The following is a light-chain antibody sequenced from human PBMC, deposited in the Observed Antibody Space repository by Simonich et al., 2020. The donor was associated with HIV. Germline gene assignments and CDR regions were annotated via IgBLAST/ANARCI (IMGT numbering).Light chain of an antibody. CDR1: QSISSW. CDR3: QHYNSYPTWT. V-gene: IGKV1-5*03. J-gene: IGKJ1*01. Sequence: DIQMTQSPSTLSASVGDRVTITCRASQSISSWLAWYQQKPAKAPTLLIYKASSLASWVPSRCSGSGSGTEFTLTISSLQPDDFATYYCQHYNSYPTWTFGQGTKVEIK. CDR2: KAS.